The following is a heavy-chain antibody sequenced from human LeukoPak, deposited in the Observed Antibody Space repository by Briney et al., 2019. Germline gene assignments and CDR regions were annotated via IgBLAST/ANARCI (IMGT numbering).Heavy chain of an antibody. CDR1: GYTFTSYD. CDR3: AAFSIAAAGNLYYYYYMDV. Sequence: ASVKVSCKASGYTFTSYDINWVRQATGQGLEWMGWMNPNSGNTGYAQKFQGRVTMTEDTSTDTAYMELSSLRSEDTAVYYCAAFSIAAAGNLYYYYYMDVWGKGTTVTVSS. V-gene: IGHV1-8*02. J-gene: IGHJ6*03. CDR2: MNPNSGNT. D-gene: IGHD6-13*01.